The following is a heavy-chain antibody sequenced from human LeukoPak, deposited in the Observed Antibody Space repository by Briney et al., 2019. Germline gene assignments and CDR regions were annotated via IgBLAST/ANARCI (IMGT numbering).Heavy chain of an antibody. Sequence: GGSLRLSCAASGFTFDDYAMHWVRQAPGKGLEWVSGISWNSGSIGYADSVKGRFTISRDNAKNSLYLQMNSLRAEDTALYYCVKDNYYDSSGYYDDWGQGTLVTASS. J-gene: IGHJ4*02. D-gene: IGHD3-22*01. CDR1: GFTFDDYA. CDR2: ISWNSGSI. CDR3: VKDNYYDSSGYYDD. V-gene: IGHV3-9*01.